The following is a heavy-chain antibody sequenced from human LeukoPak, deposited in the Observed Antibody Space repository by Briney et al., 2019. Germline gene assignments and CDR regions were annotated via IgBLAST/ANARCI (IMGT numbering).Heavy chain of an antibody. J-gene: IGHJ3*02. Sequence: GGSLRLSCAASGFTFSDYYMSWIRQAPGKGLEWVSYISSSSSYTNYADSVKGRFTISRDNAKNSLYLQMNSLRAEDTAVYYCARCSGGSCFRDAFDIWGQGTMVTVSS. CDR1: GFTFSDYY. V-gene: IGHV3-11*06. D-gene: IGHD2-15*01. CDR3: ARCSGGSCFRDAFDI. CDR2: ISSSSSYT.